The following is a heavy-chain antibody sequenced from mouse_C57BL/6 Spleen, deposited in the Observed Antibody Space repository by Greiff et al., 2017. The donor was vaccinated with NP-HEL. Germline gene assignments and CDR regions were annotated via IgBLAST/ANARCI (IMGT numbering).Heavy chain of an antibody. CDR3: TRSGSSSFDD. D-gene: IGHD1-1*01. J-gene: IGHJ2*01. V-gene: IGHV1-15*01. CDR1: GYTFTDYE. Sequence: QVQLQQSGAELVRPGASVTLSCKASGYTFTDYEMHWVKQTPVHGLEWIGAIDPETGGTAYNQKFKGKAILTADKSSSTAYMELRSLTSEDSAVYYCTRSGSSSFDDWGQGTTLTVSS. CDR2: IDPETGGT.